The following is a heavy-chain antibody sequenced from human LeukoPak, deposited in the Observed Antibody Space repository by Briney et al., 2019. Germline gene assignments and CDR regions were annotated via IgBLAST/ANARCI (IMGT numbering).Heavy chain of an antibody. D-gene: IGHD4-23*01. CDR2: TYYSGNT. CDR3: ASASGYGGNSTDY. Sequence: PSETLSLTFTVPGGPISSYYWSWIRRPPGKGLEWVGNTYYSGNTHYNPSLKSRVTISVDPSKNQFSLMLSSVTAADTALYYCASASGYGGNSTDYWGQGTLVTVSS. J-gene: IGHJ4*02. V-gene: IGHV4-59*01. CDR1: GGPISSYY.